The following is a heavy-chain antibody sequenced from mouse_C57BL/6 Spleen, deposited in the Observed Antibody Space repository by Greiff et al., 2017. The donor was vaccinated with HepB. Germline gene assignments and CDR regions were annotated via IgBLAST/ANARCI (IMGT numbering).Heavy chain of an antibody. J-gene: IGHJ4*01. V-gene: IGHV1-80*01. CDR3: ARSVITTLVATKAMDY. Sequence: QVQLQQSGAELVKPGASVKISCKASGYAFSSYWMHWVKQRPGKGLEWIGQIYPGDGDTNYNGKFKGKATLTADKSSSTAYMQLSSLTSEDSAVYVFARSVITTLVATKAMDYWGQGTSVTVSS. CDR1: GYAFSSYW. D-gene: IGHD1-1*01. CDR2: IYPGDGDT.